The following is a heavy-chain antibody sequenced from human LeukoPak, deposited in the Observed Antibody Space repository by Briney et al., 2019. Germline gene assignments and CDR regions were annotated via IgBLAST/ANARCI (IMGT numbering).Heavy chain of an antibody. CDR1: GYTFTSYY. J-gene: IGHJ4*02. CDR3: ARDYCSSTSCLFDY. V-gene: IGHV1-2*06. Sequence: ASVKVSCKASGYTFTSYYMHWVRQAPGQGLEWMGRINPNSGDTNYAQKFQGRVAMTRDTSISTAFMELTRLRSDDTAVYYCARDYCSSTSCLFDYWGQGTLVTVSS. D-gene: IGHD2-2*01. CDR2: INPNSGDT.